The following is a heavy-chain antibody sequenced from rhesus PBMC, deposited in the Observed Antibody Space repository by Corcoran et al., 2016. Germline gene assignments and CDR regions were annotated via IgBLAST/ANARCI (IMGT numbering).Heavy chain of an antibody. J-gene: IGHJ2*01. CDR2: ISYSGSP. CDR1: GYSISSGYG. V-gene: IGHV4-122*02. Sequence: QLQLQESGPGLVKPSETLSLTCAVSGYSISSGYGWSWIRQSPGKGLEWIAFISYSGSPSYNPSLKSRVTISRDTSKNQFSLNLNSVTAADTAVYYCVRDNNNYVYWYFDLWGPGTPITISS. D-gene: IGHD3-22*01. CDR3: VRDNNNYVYWYFDL.